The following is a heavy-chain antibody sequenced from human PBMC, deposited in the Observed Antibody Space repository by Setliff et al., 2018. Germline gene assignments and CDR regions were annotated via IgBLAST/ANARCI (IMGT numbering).Heavy chain of an antibody. D-gene: IGHD4-17*01. Sequence: LSLTCAVYGGSFSGYYWSWIRQPPGKGLGWIGEINHSGSTNFHPSLKSRVAISVDPSKNQFYLNLRSVTAADTAVYFCARGTKTMVINYWYFDVWGRGTPVTVSS. CDR1: GGSFSGYY. CDR3: ARGTKTMVINYWYFDV. J-gene: IGHJ2*01. CDR2: INHSGST. V-gene: IGHV4-34*01.